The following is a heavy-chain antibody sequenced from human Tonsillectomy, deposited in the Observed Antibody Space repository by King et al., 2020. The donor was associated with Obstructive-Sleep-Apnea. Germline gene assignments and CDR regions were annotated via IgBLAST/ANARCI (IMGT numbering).Heavy chain of an antibody. J-gene: IGHJ6*02. CDR2: ISGSGGST. V-gene: IGHV3-23*04. CDR1: GFTFSSYA. CDR3: AKDIVVVPAARYYYYGMDV. D-gene: IGHD2-2*01. Sequence: QLVQSGGGLVQPGGSLRLSCAASGFTFSSYAMSWVRQAPGKGLEWVSAISGSGGSTYYADSVKGRFTISRDNSKNTLYLQMNSLRAEDTAVYYCAKDIVVVPAARYYYYGMDVWGQGTTVTVSS.